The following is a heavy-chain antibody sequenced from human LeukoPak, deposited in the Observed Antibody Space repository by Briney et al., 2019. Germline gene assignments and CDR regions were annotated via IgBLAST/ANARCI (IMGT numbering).Heavy chain of an antibody. Sequence: GGALRLSCAAPGFPLNSYAMSWGRPAPGKGLEWGSAISGSGGSTYYADSVKGRFTISRDNSKNTLYLQMNSLRAEDTAVYYCAKQRVAGAPFFDYWGQGTLVTVSS. CDR3: AKQRVAGAPFFDY. V-gene: IGHV3-23*01. CDR1: GFPLNSYA. J-gene: IGHJ4*02. CDR2: ISGSGGST. D-gene: IGHD6-19*01.